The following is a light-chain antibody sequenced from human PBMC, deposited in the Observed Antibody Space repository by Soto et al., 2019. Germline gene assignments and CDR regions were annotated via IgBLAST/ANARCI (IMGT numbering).Light chain of an antibody. V-gene: IGKV3-11*01. CDR3: QQYYDSPLT. CDR1: QSVSSY. CDR2: DAS. Sequence: EIVLTQSPATLSLSPGERATLSCRASQSVSSYLAWYQQKPGQGPRLLIYDASNRATGVSARFSGSGSGTDFTLTISSVQAEDVAVYYCQQYYDSPLTFGQGTRLEMK. J-gene: IGKJ5*01.